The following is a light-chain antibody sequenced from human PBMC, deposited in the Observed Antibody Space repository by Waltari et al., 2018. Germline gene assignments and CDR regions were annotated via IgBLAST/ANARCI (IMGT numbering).Light chain of an antibody. CDR2: GAY. CDR3: LHHVLLPAT. V-gene: IGKV3-20*01. Sequence: IVLTQSPGTLSLSPGERATLSCRASQSVNTYLAWYQQKPGQAPRLLIYGAYTRAAGIPDRFSGSGFGTDFSLTISRLEAEDFAVYYCLHHVLLPATFCQGTKVEIK. J-gene: IGKJ1*01. CDR1: QSVNTY.